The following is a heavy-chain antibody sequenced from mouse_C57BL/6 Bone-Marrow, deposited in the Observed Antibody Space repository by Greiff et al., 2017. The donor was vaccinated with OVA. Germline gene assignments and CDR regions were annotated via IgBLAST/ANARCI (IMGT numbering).Heavy chain of an antibody. CDR1: GFSLTSYG. CDR3: ASDSTTGMDY. Sequence: QVHVKQSGPGLVAPSQSLSITCTVSGFSLTSYGVDWVRQSPGKGLEWLGVIWGVGSTNYNSALKSRLSISKDNSKSQVFLKMNSLQTYDTAMYYCASDSTTGMDYWGQGTSVTGAS. V-gene: IGHV2-6*01. J-gene: IGHJ4*01. CDR2: IWGVGST. D-gene: IGHD1-1*01.